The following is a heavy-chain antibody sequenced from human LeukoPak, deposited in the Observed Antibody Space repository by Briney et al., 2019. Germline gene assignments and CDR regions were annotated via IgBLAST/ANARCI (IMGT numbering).Heavy chain of an antibody. CDR1: GASVNSGSYY. V-gene: IGHV4-61*01. D-gene: IGHD1-14*01. J-gene: IGHJ4*02. Sequence: PSETLSLTCTVSGASVNSGSYYWTWIRQPPGKGLEGTGYVSYTGSTNYNPSLKSRVTISVDTSKKQIYLKLSSVTAADSAVYYCATRPPEESYCPYFDFWGQGTLVTVFS. CDR2: VSYTGST. CDR3: ATRPPEESYCPYFDF.